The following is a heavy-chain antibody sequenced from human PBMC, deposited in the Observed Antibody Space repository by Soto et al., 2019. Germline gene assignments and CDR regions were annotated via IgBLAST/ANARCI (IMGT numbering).Heavy chain of an antibody. CDR2: VYNTGVT. V-gene: IGHV3-53*02. D-gene: IGHD2-8*01. Sequence: DVQVVETGGGLTQPGGSLRLSCSASGFVVSDNYMTWVRQAPGKGLQWVSVVYNTGVTYYADSVKGRFTMFRDISKNALLLQFNNRTTDDTAVYYCSTYAKGYRNGWSICGEGTMVTAS. J-gene: IGHJ3*02. CDR3: STYAKGYRNGWSI. CDR1: GFVVSDNY.